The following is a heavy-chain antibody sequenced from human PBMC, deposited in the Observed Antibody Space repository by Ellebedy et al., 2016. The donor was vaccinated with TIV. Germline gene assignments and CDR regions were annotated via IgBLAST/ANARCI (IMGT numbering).Heavy chain of an antibody. CDR3: ARVRHSSSWYNGMDV. D-gene: IGHD6-13*01. V-gene: IGHV4-59*01. CDR1: GGSISSYY. CDR2: IYYSGST. Sequence: SETLSLXXTVSGGSISSYYWSWIRQPPGKGLEWIGYIYYSGSTNYNPSLKSRVTISVDTSKNQFSLKLSSVTAADTAVYYCARVRHSSSWYNGMDVWGQGTTVTVSS. J-gene: IGHJ6*02.